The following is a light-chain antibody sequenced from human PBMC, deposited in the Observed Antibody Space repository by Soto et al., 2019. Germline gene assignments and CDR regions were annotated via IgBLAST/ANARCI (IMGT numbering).Light chain of an antibody. V-gene: IGLV2-14*01. J-gene: IGLJ1*01. CDR1: SSDIGTYDY. CDR2: DVS. CDR3: TSYTTSTTYV. Sequence: QSVLTQPASVSGSPGQSITISCTGTSSDIGTYDYISWFQQYPGKAPKLVIYDVSVRASGVSNRFSASKSGNTASLTISGLQAEDEADYYCTSYTTSTTYVFGTGTKVTVL.